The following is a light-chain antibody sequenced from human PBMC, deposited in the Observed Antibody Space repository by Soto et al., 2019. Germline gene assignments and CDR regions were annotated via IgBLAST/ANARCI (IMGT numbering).Light chain of an antibody. CDR1: QSVSSSY. V-gene: IGKV3-20*01. CDR3: QQYDSSPKT. CDR2: GAS. J-gene: IGKJ1*01. Sequence: EVVLTRSPGTLSLSPGGRATLSCRASQSVSSSYLAWYQQKPGQAPRLLIYGASSRATGIPDRFSGTGSGTDFTLTISRLEPEDFAVYYCQQYDSSPKTFGQGTKVDI.